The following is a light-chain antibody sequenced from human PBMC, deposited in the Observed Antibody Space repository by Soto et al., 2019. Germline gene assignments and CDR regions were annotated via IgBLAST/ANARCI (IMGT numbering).Light chain of an antibody. CDR1: QSISSW. V-gene: IGKV1-5*03. CDR2: KAS. Sequence: DIQMTQSPSTLSASVGDRVTITCRASQSISSWLAWYQQKPGKAPKLLIYKASTLKSGVPSRFSGSGSGTEFTLTISSLQPDDFATYYCQQYNSYWTFVQGTKVEIK. J-gene: IGKJ1*01. CDR3: QQYNSYWT.